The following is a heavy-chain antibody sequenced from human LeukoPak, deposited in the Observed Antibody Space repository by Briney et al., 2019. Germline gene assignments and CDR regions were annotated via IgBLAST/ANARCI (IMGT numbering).Heavy chain of an antibody. J-gene: IGHJ5*02. V-gene: IGHV1-46*01. CDR2: INPSGGST. Sequence: WASVKVSCKASGYTFTSYYMRWVRQAPGQGLEWMGIINPSGGSTSYAQKFQGRVTMTRDMSTSTVYMELSSLRSEDTAVYYCARVSVVVPAAIPFDPWGQGTLVTVSS. CDR1: GYTFTSYY. CDR3: ARVSVVVPAAIPFDP. D-gene: IGHD2-2*02.